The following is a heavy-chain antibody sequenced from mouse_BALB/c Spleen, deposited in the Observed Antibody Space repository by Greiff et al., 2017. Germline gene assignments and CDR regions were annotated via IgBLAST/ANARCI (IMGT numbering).Heavy chain of an antibody. Sequence: EVQVVESGGGLVQPGGSRKLSCAASGFTFSSFGMHWVRQAPEKGLEWVAYISSGSSTIYYADTVKGRFTISRDNPKNTLFLQMTSLRSEDTAMYYCARRVHYYGFDYWGQGTTLTVSS. V-gene: IGHV5-17*02. CDR3: ARRVHYYGFDY. J-gene: IGHJ2*01. CDR2: ISSGSSTI. D-gene: IGHD1-2*01. CDR1: GFTFSSFG.